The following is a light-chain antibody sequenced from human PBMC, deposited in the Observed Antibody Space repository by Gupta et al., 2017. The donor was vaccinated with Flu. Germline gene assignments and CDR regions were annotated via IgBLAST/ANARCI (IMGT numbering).Light chain of an antibody. Sequence: DIQMTQSPSSLSASVGDTVTITCRASQAIGIFLNWYQQQPGKAPKLLIYDTSTLQSGVPSRFSGSASGTDFTLTISSLRLEDFATYYCQQGYSIPPLTFGGGTKVEIK. CDR3: QQGYSIPPLT. V-gene: IGKV1-39*01. CDR2: DTS. J-gene: IGKJ4*01. CDR1: QAIGIF.